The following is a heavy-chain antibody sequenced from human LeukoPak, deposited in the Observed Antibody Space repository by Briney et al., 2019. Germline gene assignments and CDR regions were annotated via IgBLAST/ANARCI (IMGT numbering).Heavy chain of an antibody. CDR1: GFTFGDYA. J-gene: IGHJ4*02. Sequence: PGRSLRLSCTASGFTFGDYAMSLFRQAPGEGLEWVGFIRSKAYGGTTEYAASVKGRFTISRDDSKSIAYLQMNSLKTEDTAVYYCTRTMVVTPTSEFDYWGQGTLVTVSS. D-gene: IGHD2-21*02. V-gene: IGHV3-49*03. CDR2: IRSKAYGGTT. CDR3: TRTMVVTPTSEFDY.